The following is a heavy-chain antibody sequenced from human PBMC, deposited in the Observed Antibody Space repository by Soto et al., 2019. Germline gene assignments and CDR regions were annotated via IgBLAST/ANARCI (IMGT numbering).Heavy chain of an antibody. CDR3: TKEWAGDAFDV. Sequence: EVQLLDSGGGLGQPGGSLRLSCAASGFAFSTYAMSWVRQAPGQGLEWVSSISFSGGTTYYADSVKGRLTISRENSKNILYLQMTSLRAEDTAIYFCTKEWAGDAFDVWGQGTMVTVSS. CDR2: ISFSGGTT. D-gene: IGHD6-19*01. CDR1: GFAFSTYA. V-gene: IGHV3-23*01. J-gene: IGHJ3*01.